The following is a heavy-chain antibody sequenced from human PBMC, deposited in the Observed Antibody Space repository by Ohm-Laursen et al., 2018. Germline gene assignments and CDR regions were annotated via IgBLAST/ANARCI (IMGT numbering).Heavy chain of an antibody. CDR2: ISYDGSNK. CDR3: ATFGGVPG. D-gene: IGHD3-16*01. Sequence: SSLRLSCSASGFTFSSYGMHWVRQAPGKGLEWVAVISYDGSNKYYADSVKGRFTISRDNSKNTLYLQMNSLRAADTAVYYCATFGGVPGWGQGTLVTVSS. V-gene: IGHV3-30*03. CDR1: GFTFSSYG. J-gene: IGHJ4*02.